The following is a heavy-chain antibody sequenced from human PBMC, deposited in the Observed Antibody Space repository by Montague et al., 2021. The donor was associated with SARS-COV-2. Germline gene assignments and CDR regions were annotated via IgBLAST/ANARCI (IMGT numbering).Heavy chain of an antibody. CDR3: ASGTYYYDSRGPSDLSWVAFDI. CDR1: GGSISSGSYY. V-gene: IGHV4-61*02. CDR2: IYTSGST. J-gene: IGHJ3*02. D-gene: IGHD3-22*01. Sequence: TLSLTCTVSGGSISSGSYYWSWIRQPAGKGLEWIGRIYTSGSTNYNPSLKSRVTISVDTSKNQFSLKLSSVTAADTAVYYCASGTYYYDSRGPSDLSWVAFDIWGQGTMVTVSS.